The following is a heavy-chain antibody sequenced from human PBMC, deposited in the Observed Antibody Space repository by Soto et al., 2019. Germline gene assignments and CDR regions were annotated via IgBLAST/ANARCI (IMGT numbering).Heavy chain of an antibody. J-gene: IGHJ4*02. V-gene: IGHV1-2*02. CDR1: GYTFTGYY. Sequence: ASVKVSCKASGYTFTGYYMHWVRQAPGQGLEWMGWINPNSGGTNYAQKFQGRVTMTRDTSISTAYMELSRLRSDDTAVYYCARDWLGYCSGGGCYPHYWGQGTLVTVS. D-gene: IGHD2-15*01. CDR3: ARDWLGYCSGGGCYPHY. CDR2: INPNSGGT.